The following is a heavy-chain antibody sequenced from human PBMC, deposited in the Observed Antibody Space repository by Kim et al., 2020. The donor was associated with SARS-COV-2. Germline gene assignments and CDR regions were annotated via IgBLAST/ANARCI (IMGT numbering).Heavy chain of an antibody. Sequence: GGSLRLSCAASGFTFSSYGIHWVRQAPGKGLEWVAVISYDVSDKCYADSVKGRFTISRDNSKNTLSLQMNSLRTEDTAVYYCAKDRGAARPGYYYYGMDV. CDR1: GFTFSSYG. CDR2: ISYDVSDK. CDR3: AKDRGAARPGYYYYGMDV. J-gene: IGHJ6*01. D-gene: IGHD6-6*01. V-gene: IGHV3-30*18.